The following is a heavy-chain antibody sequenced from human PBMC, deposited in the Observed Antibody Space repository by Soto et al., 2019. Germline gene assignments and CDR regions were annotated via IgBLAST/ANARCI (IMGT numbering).Heavy chain of an antibody. CDR3: AGWGGNEYIY. CDR1: GFTFSTYW. Sequence: EVQLLGSGGGLVQPGGSLRLSCVASGFTFSTYWMNWVHQAPGMVLEWVANINAAGSVGTYVDSVKGRFTTSRDNAKYSLDRHMNRLRDDATAVYFGAGWGGNEYIYWVQGILVTVSS. CDR2: INAAGSVG. V-gene: IGHV3-7*03. D-gene: IGHD6-6*01. J-gene: IGHJ4*02.